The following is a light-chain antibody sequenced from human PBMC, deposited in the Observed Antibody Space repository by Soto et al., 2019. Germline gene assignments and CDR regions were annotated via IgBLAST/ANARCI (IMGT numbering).Light chain of an antibody. J-gene: IGLJ2*01. CDR2: DVD. Sequence: QSALTQPASVSGSPGQSITISCIGTSSDVGSYNYVSWYQQHPGKAPKLMIYDVDNRPSGVSNRFSGSKSANTASLTISGLQAEDEADYYCSSYTTSSTLVFGGGTKVTVL. V-gene: IGLV2-14*03. CDR3: SSYTTSSTLV. CDR1: SSDVGSYNY.